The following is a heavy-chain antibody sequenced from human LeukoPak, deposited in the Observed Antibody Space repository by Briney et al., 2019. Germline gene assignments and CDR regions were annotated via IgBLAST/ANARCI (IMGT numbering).Heavy chain of an antibody. Sequence: SETLSLTCTVSGGSISSYYWSWIRQPPGKGLEWIGNIYYSGSTNYNPSLKSRVTISVDTSKNQFSLKLSSVTAADTAVYYCARDSWGTNSSSVYYWGQGTLVTVSS. D-gene: IGHD6-6*01. CDR1: GGSISSYY. J-gene: IGHJ4*02. CDR2: IYYSGST. V-gene: IGHV4-59*12. CDR3: ARDSWGTNSSSVYY.